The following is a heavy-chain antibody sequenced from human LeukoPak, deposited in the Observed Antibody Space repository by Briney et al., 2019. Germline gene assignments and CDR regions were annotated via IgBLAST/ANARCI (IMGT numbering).Heavy chain of an antibody. J-gene: IGHJ4*02. CDR3: ARDRDASSWWDY. V-gene: IGHV3-9*01. Sequence: PGRSLRLSCAASGFTFDDYAMHWVRQAPGKGLEWVSGISWNSGSIGYADSVKGRFTISRDNAKNSLYLQMNSLRAEDTAVYYCARDRDASSWWDYWGQGTLVTVSS. D-gene: IGHD6-13*01. CDR2: ISWNSGSI. CDR1: GFTFDDYA.